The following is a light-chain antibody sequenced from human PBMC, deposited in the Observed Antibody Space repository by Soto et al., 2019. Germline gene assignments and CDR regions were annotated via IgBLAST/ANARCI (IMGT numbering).Light chain of an antibody. CDR3: QQYNSYPRT. J-gene: IGKJ1*01. CDR2: DVS. CDR1: QSFSSW. V-gene: IGKV1-5*01. Sequence: DIQMTQSPSTLSASVGDRVTITCRASQSFSSWLAWYQQKPGKAPKLLIYDVSNLDSGVPSRFSGSGSGTEFTLTISSLQPDDFATYYCQQYNSYPRTFGQGTKVDIK.